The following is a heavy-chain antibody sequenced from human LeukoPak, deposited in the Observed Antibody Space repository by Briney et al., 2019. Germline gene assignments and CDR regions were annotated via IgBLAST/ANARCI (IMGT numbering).Heavy chain of an antibody. CDR2: ISASGANT. J-gene: IGHJ4*02. CDR3: ATLVTVTNPFDY. D-gene: IGHD4-17*01. CDR1: GFTFSSYG. Sequence: GGSLRLSCAASGFTFSSYGMSWVRQSPGKGLGWVSGISASGANTYYADSVKGRFTISRDNSKNTLYMQMNSLRAEDTAIYYCATLVTVTNPFDYWGQGTLVTASS. V-gene: IGHV3-23*01.